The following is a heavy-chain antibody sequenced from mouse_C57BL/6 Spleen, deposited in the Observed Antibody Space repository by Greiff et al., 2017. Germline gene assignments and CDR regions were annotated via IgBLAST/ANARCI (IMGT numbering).Heavy chain of an antibody. D-gene: IGHD2-3*01. CDR2: IWWDGDT. Sequence: QVTLKVSGPGILQPSQTLSLTCSFSGFSLSTFGMGVGWIRQPSGKGLEWLANIWWDGDTYYNPALKSRLTISKDTSKNQGFLKIANVDTADTATYYVARIKMDDRIPYAMDDWGKGTSVTVSS. CDR1: GFSLSTFGMG. J-gene: IGHJ4*01. V-gene: IGHV8-8*01. CDR3: ARIKMDDRIPYAMDD.